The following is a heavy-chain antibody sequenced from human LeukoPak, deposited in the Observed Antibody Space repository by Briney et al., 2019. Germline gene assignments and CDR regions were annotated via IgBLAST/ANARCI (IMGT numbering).Heavy chain of an antibody. CDR2: ISWNGGVI. Sequence: GGSLRLSCAASGFTFGDYAMHWVRQAPGKGLEWVSGISWNGGVIGYGDSAKGRFTISRDNAKDSLYLEMSSLRAEDMALYFCAKVLVVSASSGAFDIWGQGTMVIVSS. CDR3: AKVLVVSASSGAFDI. D-gene: IGHD2-15*01. J-gene: IGHJ3*02. V-gene: IGHV3-9*03. CDR1: GFTFGDYA.